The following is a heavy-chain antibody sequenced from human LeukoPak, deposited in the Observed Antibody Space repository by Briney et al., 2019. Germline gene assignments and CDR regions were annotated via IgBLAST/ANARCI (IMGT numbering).Heavy chain of an antibody. J-gene: IGHJ4*02. D-gene: IGHD1-7*01. CDR2: TYYRSKWYN. V-gene: IGHV6-1*01. Sequence: SQTLSLTFAISGDSVFSNSAAWNWVRQSPSRGLEWLGRTYYRSKWYNDYAVSVKSRLTINPDTSKNQFSLQLNSVTPEDTAVYYCARDLSQAGTTVFDYWGQGTLVTVSS. CDR3: ARDLSQAGTTVFDY. CDR1: GDSVFSNSAA.